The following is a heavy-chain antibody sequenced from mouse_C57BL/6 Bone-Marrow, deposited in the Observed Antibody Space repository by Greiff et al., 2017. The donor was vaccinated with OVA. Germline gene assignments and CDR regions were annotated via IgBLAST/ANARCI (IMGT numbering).Heavy chain of an antibody. Sequence: QVQLQQPGAELVRPGSSVKLSCKASGYTFTSYWMHWVKQRPIQGLEWIGNIDPSDSETHYNQKFKDKATLTVDKSSSTAYMQLSSLTSEDSAVYYCTREAVIITTVVAPFDYWGQGTTLTVSS. J-gene: IGHJ2*01. CDR2: IDPSDSET. V-gene: IGHV1-52*01. D-gene: IGHD1-1*01. CDR3: TREAVIITTVVAPFDY. CDR1: GYTFTSYW.